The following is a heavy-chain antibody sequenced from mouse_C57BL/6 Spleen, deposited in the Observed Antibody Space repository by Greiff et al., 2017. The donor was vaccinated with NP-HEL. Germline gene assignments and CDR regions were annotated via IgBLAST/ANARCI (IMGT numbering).Heavy chain of an antibody. J-gene: IGHJ1*03. D-gene: IGHD1-1*01. V-gene: IGHV1-81*01. CDR3: ARVGIRITTVGDWYFDV. CDR2: IYPRSGNT. CDR1: GYTFTSYG. Sequence: VQVVQSGAELARPGASVKLSCKASGYTFTSYGISWVKQRTGQGLEWIGEIYPRSGNTYYNEKFKGKATLTADKSSSTAYMELRSLTSEDSAVYFCARVGIRITTVGDWYFDVWGTGTTVTVSS.